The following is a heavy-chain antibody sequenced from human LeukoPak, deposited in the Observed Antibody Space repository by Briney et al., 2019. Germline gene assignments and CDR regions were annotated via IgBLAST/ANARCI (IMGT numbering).Heavy chain of an antibody. CDR1: GGSISSGGYY. CDR2: IYYSGST. D-gene: IGHD2-15*01. V-gene: IGHV4-31*03. CDR3: ARGSGPSPFDY. J-gene: IGHJ4*02. Sequence: SETLSLTCTVSGGSISSGGYYWSWIRQHPGKGLEWIGYIYYSGSTYYNPSLKSRVTISVDTSKNQFSLKLSSVTAAGTAVYYCARGSGPSPFDYWGQGTLVTVSS.